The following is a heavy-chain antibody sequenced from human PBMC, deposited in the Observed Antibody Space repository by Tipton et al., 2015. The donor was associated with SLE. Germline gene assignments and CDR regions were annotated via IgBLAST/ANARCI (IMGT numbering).Heavy chain of an antibody. D-gene: IGHD4-11*01. CDR3: ARQRLQPTGDVFGY. Sequence: TLSLTCIVSGGSISDSHYYGGWLRQPPGKGLEWIGSIYYTGSTYYNPSLESRVTISGDTSKNQFSLKLTYVTAADAAVYYCARQRLQPTGDVFGYRGQGPLGTVSS. J-gene: IGHJ4*02. CDR1: GGSISDSHYY. CDR2: IYYTGST. V-gene: IGHV4-39*07.